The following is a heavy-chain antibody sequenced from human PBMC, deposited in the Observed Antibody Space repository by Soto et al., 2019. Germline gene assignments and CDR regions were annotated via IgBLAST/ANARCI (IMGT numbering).Heavy chain of an antibody. CDR3: ARNSGTRDAFDI. D-gene: IGHD1-26*01. V-gene: IGHV1-69*06. CDR1: GGTFSSYA. CDR2: IIPIFGTA. Sequence: AASVKDSCKASGGTFSSYAISWVRQAPGQGLEWMGGIIPIFGTANYAQKFQGRVTITADKSTSTAYMELSSLRSEDTAVYYCARNSGTRDAFDIWGQGTMVTVSS. J-gene: IGHJ3*02.